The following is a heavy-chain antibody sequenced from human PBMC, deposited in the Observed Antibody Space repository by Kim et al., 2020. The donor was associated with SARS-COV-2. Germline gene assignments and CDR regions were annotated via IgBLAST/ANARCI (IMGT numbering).Heavy chain of an antibody. D-gene: IGHD6-13*01. Sequence: YADSGKGRFTISRDNAKNSLYLQMNSLRDEDTAVYYCARGGSSWYRGVDYWGQGTLVTVSS. CDR3: ARGGSSWYRGVDY. J-gene: IGHJ4*02. V-gene: IGHV3-48*02.